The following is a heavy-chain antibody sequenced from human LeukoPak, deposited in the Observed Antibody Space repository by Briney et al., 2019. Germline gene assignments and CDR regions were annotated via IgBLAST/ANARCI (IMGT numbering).Heavy chain of an antibody. CDR1: GFTFSYYG. J-gene: IGHJ4*02. Sequence: GGSLRLSCAASGFTFSYYGLHWVRQGPGKGLEWVAVISYDGSNKYYADSVKGRFTISRDNSKNTLYLQMNSLRAEDTAVYYCAKAGIGVVGYFDYWGQGTLVTVSS. D-gene: IGHD6-19*01. CDR3: AKAGIGVVGYFDY. CDR2: ISYDGSNK. V-gene: IGHV3-30*18.